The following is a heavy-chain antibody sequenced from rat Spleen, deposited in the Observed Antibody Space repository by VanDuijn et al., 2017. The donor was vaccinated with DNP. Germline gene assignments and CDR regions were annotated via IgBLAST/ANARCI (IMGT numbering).Heavy chain of an antibody. Sequence: EVQLVESGGDLVQPGRSMKLSCAASGFTFSNYYMAWVRQAPAKGLEWVAAISPGGGNIYYRDSVKGRFTISRDNAKSTLYLQMDSLRSEEKATYYCTRDNYSSYMPYYYAMDAWGQGTSVTVSS. J-gene: IGHJ4*01. CDR2: ISPGGGNI. CDR1: GFTFSNYY. CDR3: TRDNYSSYMPYYYAMDA. D-gene: IGHD1-2*01. V-gene: IGHV5S11*01.